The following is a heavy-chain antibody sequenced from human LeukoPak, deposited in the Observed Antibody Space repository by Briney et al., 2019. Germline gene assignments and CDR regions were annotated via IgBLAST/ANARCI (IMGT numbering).Heavy chain of an antibody. V-gene: IGHV3-15*01. Sequence: PGGSLRLSCAASGFTFSNAWMTWVRQAPGKGLEWVGRIKSKTDGGTTDYAAPVKGRFTISRDDSKNTLYLQMNSLKTEDTAVYYCTTLTYCSSTSRRYMWGEGTLVTVSS. J-gene: IGHJ4*02. CDR2: IKSKTDGGTT. CDR3: TTLTYCSSTSRRYM. CDR1: GFTFSNAW. D-gene: IGHD2-2*01.